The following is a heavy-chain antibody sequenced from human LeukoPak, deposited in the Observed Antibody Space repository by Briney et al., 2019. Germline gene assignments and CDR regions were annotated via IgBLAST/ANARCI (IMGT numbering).Heavy chain of an antibody. CDR1: GGSVSSGDYY. J-gene: IGHJ4*02. Sequence: SETLSLTCTVSGGSVSSGDYYWSWIRQPPGKGLEWIGYIYYSGSTYYNPSLKSRVTISVDTSKNQFSLKLSSVTAADTAVYCCARDLLNEGNHLDYWGQGTLVTVSS. CDR3: ARDLLNEGNHLDY. V-gene: IGHV4-30-4*01. D-gene: IGHD4-23*01. CDR2: IYYSGST.